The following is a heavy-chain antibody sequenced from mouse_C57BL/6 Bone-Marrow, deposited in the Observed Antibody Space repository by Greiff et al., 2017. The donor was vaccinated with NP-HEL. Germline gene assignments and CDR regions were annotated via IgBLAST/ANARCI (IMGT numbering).Heavy chain of an antibody. CDR2: IHPNSGST. V-gene: IGHV1-64*01. CDR3: ARSELLRYYFDY. J-gene: IGHJ2*01. D-gene: IGHD1-1*01. CDR1: GYTFTSYW. Sequence: QVQLQQPGAELVKPGASVKLSCKASGYTFTSYWMHWVKQRPGQGLEWIGMIHPNSGSTNYNEKFKSKATLTVDKSSSTAYMQLSSLTSEDSAVYYGARSELLRYYFDYWGQGTTLTVSS.